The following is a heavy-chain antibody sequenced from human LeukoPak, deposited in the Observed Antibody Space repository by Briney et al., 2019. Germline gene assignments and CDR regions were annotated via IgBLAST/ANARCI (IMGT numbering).Heavy chain of an antibody. Sequence: GGSLRLSCAASGLTFSSYWMSWVRQAPGKGLEWVANIKEDGSVKYYVDSVKGRFTISRDNGKNSLYLQMNSLRADDTAVYYCGREVPGGATILDCWGQGTLVTVSS. J-gene: IGHJ4*02. D-gene: IGHD1-26*01. CDR1: GLTFSSYW. V-gene: IGHV3-7*04. CDR2: IKEDGSVK. CDR3: GREVPGGATILDC.